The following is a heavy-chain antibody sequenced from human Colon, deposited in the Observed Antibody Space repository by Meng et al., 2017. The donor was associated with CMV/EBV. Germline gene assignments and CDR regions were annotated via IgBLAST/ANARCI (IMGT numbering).Heavy chain of an antibody. J-gene: IGHJ4*02. CDR3: ARTQLWFGASYYSDY. CDR2: IYYTGAT. CDR1: GGSISPYY. D-gene: IGHD3-10*01. V-gene: IGHV4-59*01. Sequence: SETLSLTCTVSGGSISPYYWSWIRQPPGKGLEWMGYIYYTGATDYNPSLKSRVTISVDASKIQVSLKVRSVTAADTAVYFCARTQLWFGASYYSDYWGQGTLVTVSS.